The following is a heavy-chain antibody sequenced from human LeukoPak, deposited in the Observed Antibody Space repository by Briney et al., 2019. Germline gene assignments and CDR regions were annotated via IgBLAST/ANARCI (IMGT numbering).Heavy chain of an antibody. D-gene: IGHD3-22*01. CDR1: GYTFTGYY. Sequence: ASVKVSCKASGYTFTGYYMHWVRQAPGQGLEWMGWINPNSGGTNYAQKFQGRVTMTRDTSISTAYMELSRLRSDDTAVYYCAKLPQSSITMIGKFYFDYWGQGTLVTVSS. CDR3: AKLPQSSITMIGKFYFDY. CDR2: INPNSGGT. J-gene: IGHJ4*02. V-gene: IGHV1-2*02.